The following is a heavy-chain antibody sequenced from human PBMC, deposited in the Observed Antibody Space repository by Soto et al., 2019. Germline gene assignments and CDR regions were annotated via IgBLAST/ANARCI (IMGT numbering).Heavy chain of an antibody. CDR1: GGTFSSYA. Sequence: QVQLVQSGAEVKKPGSSVKVSCKASGGTFSSYAISWVRQAPGQGLEWMGGIIPIFGTANYAQKFQGRVTITADKPTRTAYMELSSLISEDTAVYHCARTIDDGDYGECDAFESWGQRRMVTVSA. J-gene: IGHJ3*02. CDR3: ARTIDDGDYGECDAFES. V-gene: IGHV1-69*06. CDR2: IIPIFGTA. D-gene: IGHD4-17*01.